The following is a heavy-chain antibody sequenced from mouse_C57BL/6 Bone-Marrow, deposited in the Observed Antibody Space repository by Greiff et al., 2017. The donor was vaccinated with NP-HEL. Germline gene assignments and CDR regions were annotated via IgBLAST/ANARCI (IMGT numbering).Heavy chain of an antibody. CDR3: AREGGIDGRGYYAMDY. Sequence: EVKLMESGPGLVKPSQSLSLTCSVTGYSITSGYYWNWIRQFPGNKLEWMGYISYDGSNNYNPSLKNRISITRDTSTNQFFLKLNSVTTEDTATYYCAREGGIDGRGYYAMDYWGQGTSVTVSS. J-gene: IGHJ4*01. V-gene: IGHV3-6*01. D-gene: IGHD3-1*01. CDR1: GYSITSGYY. CDR2: ISYDGSN.